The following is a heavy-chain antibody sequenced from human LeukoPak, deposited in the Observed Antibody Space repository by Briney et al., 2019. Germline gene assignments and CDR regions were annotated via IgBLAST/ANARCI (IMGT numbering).Heavy chain of an antibody. J-gene: IGHJ4*02. V-gene: IGHV1-24*01. CDR1: GYTLTELS. D-gene: IGHD6-6*01. Sequence: ASVKVSCKVSGYTLTELSMHWVRQAPGKGLEWMGGFDPEDGETIYAQKFQGRVTMTEDTSTDTAYMELSSLRSEDTAMYYCATMGVIAARSPWFDYWGQGTLVTVSS. CDR2: FDPEDGET. CDR3: ATMGVIAARSPWFDY.